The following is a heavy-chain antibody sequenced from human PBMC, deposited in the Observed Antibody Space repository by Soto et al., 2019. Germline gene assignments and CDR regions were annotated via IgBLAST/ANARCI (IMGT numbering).Heavy chain of an antibody. CDR2: INSDGSST. CDR3: ASYDFWSGYFDY. Sequence: EAQLVESGGGLVQPGGSLRLSCAASGFPFSSYWMHWVHQAPGKGLVWVSRINSDGSSTSYADSVKGRFTISRDNAKNTLYLQMNSLRAEDTAVYYCASYDFWSGYFDYWGQGTLVTVSS. D-gene: IGHD3-3*01. J-gene: IGHJ4*02. V-gene: IGHV3-74*01. CDR1: GFPFSSYW.